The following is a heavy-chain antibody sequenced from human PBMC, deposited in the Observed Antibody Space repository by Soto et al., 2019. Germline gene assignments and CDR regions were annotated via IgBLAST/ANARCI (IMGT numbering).Heavy chain of an antibody. CDR3: ARGWGIAAAGSDY. D-gene: IGHD6-13*01. Sequence: PSGTLSLTSTVSCGSISSGGYYWSWVRQHPGKDLEWIGYIFHSGSTNYNPSLKSRLTISVDKSKNQFSLKLNSVTAADTAVYYCARGWGIAAAGSDYWGQGTLVTVSS. J-gene: IGHJ4*02. CDR2: IFHSGST. CDR1: CGSISSGGYY. V-gene: IGHV4-31*03.